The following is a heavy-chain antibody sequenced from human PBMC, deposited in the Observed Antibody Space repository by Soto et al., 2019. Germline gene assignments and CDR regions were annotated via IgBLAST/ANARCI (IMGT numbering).Heavy chain of an antibody. CDR2: IDPSDSYT. D-gene: IGHD1-26*01. V-gene: IGHV5-10-1*01. Sequence: GESLNLSCKGSGYSFTIYWISWVRQMPGKGLEWMGRIDPSDSYTNYSPSFQGHVTISADKSISTAYLQWSSLKASDTAMYYCARLFRWELPRYYYYYGMDVWGQGTTVTVSS. CDR3: ARLFRWELPRYYYYYGMDV. CDR1: GYSFTIYW. J-gene: IGHJ6*02.